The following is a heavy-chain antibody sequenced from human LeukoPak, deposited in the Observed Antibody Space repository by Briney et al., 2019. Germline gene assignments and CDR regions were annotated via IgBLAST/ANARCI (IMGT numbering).Heavy chain of an antibody. CDR1: GGSISSYY. CDR3: ARQRGYDINFDY. Sequence: PSETLSLTCTVSGGSISSYYWSWIRQPPGKGLEWIGYIYYSGSTNYNPSLKSRVTISVDKSKNQFSLKLSSVTAADTAVYYCARQRGYDINFDYWGQGTLVTVSS. J-gene: IGHJ4*02. V-gene: IGHV4-59*12. CDR2: IYYSGST. D-gene: IGHD5-12*01.